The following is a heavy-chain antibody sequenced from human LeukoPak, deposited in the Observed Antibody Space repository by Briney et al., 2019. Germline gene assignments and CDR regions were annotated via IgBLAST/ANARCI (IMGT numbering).Heavy chain of an antibody. V-gene: IGHV3-30*02. J-gene: IGHJ4*02. CDR1: GFSFSSYG. CDR2: IQYDGSSI. D-gene: IGHD2-2*01. CDR3: AKELSRIVPAAWAF. Sequence: GGSLRLSCAASGFSFSSYGMHWVRQAPGKGLEWVAFIQYDGSSIYYTDSVKGRLTISRGNSKNTLYLQMDSLRVEDTAIYYCAKELSRIVPAAWAFWGQGALLSVSS.